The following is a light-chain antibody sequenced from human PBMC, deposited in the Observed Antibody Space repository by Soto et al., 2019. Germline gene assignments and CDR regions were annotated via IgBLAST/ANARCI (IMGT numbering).Light chain of an antibody. V-gene: IGKV1-5*01. CDR1: QSISSW. Sequence: DIKRTQSPSTLSASAGDRFTITCRARQSISSWLAWYQQQPGKAPKLLIYDASSLEIGVPSSFSGSGSGTEFTLTISSLQPDDFATYYCQQYNSYSFTFGPGTKVDIK. CDR3: QQYNSYSFT. CDR2: DAS. J-gene: IGKJ3*01.